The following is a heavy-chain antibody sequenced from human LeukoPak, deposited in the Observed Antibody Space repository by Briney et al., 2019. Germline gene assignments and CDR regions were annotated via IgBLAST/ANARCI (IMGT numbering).Heavy chain of an antibody. CDR3: ARPPSRGYSSSFEY. V-gene: IGHV5-51*01. D-gene: IGHD2-2*03. Sequence: GESLKISCKGSGYSFPTYWIAWVRQMPGKGLEWMGIIYPDESNIRYSPSFQGQVTISADKSISTAYLQRSSLKASDTAMYYCARPPSRGYSSSFEYWGQGTLVTVSS. CDR2: IYPDESNI. J-gene: IGHJ4*02. CDR1: GYSFPTYW.